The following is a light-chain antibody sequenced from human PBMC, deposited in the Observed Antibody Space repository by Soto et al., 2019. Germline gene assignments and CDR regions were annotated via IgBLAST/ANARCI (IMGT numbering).Light chain of an antibody. CDR3: QQYYSYPPT. V-gene: IGKV3-15*01. CDR1: QSIYEK. J-gene: IGKJ1*01. Sequence: EIVMTQSPATLSVSPGERVTLFCRASQSIYEKLAWYQQKPGQTPRLVIYDTSTRATGTPGSFSGSGSGTEFTLTISSLQSEDFAVYYCQQYYSYPPTFGQGTKVEIK. CDR2: DTS.